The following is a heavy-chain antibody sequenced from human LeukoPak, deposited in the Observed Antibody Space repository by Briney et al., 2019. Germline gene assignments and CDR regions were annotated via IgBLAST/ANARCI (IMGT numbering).Heavy chain of an antibody. CDR3: ERLDNRYCSSTSCYRAWGYFDY. J-gene: IGHJ4*02. V-gene: IGHV4-39*01. CDR2: IYYSGST. CDR1: GGSISSSSYY. D-gene: IGHD2-2*02. Sequence: SETLSLTCTVSGGSISSSSYYWGWIRQPPGKGLEWIGSIYYSGSTYYNPSLKSRVTISVDTSKNQFSLKLSSVTAADTAVYYCERLDNRYCSSTSCYRAWGYFDYWGQGTLVTVSS.